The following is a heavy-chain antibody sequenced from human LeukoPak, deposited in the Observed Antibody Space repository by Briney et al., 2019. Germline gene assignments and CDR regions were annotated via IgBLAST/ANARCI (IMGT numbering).Heavy chain of an antibody. CDR1: GFTFSSYG. D-gene: IGHD3-22*01. V-gene: IGHV3-48*01. Sequence: PGGSLRLSCAASGFTFSSYGMHWVRQAPGKGLEWVSYISSSSSTIYYADSVKGRFTISRDNAKNSLYLQMNSLRAEDTAVYYCARCLYYYDSSGYISDYWGQGTLVTVSS. J-gene: IGHJ4*02. CDR2: ISSSSSTI. CDR3: ARCLYYYDSSGYISDY.